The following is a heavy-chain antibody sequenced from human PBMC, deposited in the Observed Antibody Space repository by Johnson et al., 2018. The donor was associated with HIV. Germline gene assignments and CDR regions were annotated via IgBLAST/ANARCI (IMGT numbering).Heavy chain of an antibody. V-gene: IGHV3-48*04. CDR2: ISSSGSSR. Sequence: VQLVESGGVVVQPGGSLRLSCATSGFTFDDYGMSWVRQAPGKGLEWVSYISSSGSSRYYADSVKGRFTIARDNAKSSLYLQMNRLRAEDTAVYYCARFYSSGWSDAFDIWGQGTMVTVSS. CDR3: ARFYSSGWSDAFDI. J-gene: IGHJ3*02. CDR1: GFTFDDYG. D-gene: IGHD6-19*01.